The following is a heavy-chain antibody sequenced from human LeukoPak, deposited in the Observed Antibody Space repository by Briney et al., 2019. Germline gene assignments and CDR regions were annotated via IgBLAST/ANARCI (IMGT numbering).Heavy chain of an antibody. J-gene: IGHJ4*02. CDR1: GYTFTSYG. CDR3: ARASGSGYYDFWSGYYSYFDY. Sequence: ASVKVSCKASGYTFTSYGISWVRQAPGQGLEWMGWISAYSGNTNYAQKLQGRVTMTTDTSTSTAYMELRSLRSDDTAVYYCARASGSGYYDFWSGYYSYFDYWGQGTLVTVSS. V-gene: IGHV1-18*01. D-gene: IGHD3-3*01. CDR2: ISAYSGNT.